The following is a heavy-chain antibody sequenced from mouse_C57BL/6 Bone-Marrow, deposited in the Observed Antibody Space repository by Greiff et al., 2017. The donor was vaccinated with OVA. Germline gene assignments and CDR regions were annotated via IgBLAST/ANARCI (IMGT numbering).Heavy chain of an antibody. Sequence: EVKLVESGGGLVQSGRSLRLSCATSGFTFSDFYMEWVRQAPGKGLEWIAASRNKANDYTTEYSASVKGRFIVSRDTSQSILYLQMNALRAEDTAIYYCAREAYGNYYFDYWGQGTTLTVSS. CDR3: AREAYGNYYFDY. V-gene: IGHV7-1*01. D-gene: IGHD2-1*01. CDR1: GFTFSDFY. CDR2: SRNKANDYTT. J-gene: IGHJ2*01.